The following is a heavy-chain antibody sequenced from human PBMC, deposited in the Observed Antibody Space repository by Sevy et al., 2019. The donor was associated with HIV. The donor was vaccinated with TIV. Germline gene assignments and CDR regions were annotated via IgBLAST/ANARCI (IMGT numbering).Heavy chain of an antibody. D-gene: IGHD5-12*01. J-gene: IGHJ5*02. CDR2: IHYTGTT. CDR1: GGSISAYH. Sequence: SGTLSLTCTVSGGSISAYHWSWIRQPPGKGLEYIGYIHYTGTTNYNPSLKSRVTISVDTSKNQFSLKLSSVTAADTALYYCARAPPVRSGDDSLNWFDPWGQGTLVTVSS. V-gene: IGHV4-59*01. CDR3: ARAPPVRSGDDSLNWFDP.